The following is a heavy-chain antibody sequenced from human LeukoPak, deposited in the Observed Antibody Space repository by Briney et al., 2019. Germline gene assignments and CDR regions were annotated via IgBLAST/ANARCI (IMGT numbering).Heavy chain of an antibody. CDR1: GFTFSSYS. V-gene: IGHV3-21*01. Sequence: PGGSLRLSCAASGFTFSSYSMNWVRQAPGKGLEWVSSISSSSSYIYYADSVKGRFTISRDNAKNSLYLQMNSLRAEDTAVYYCARDVSSGYCSSTSCYYHWGQGTLVTVSS. CDR3: ARDVSSGYCSSTSCYYH. D-gene: IGHD2-2*01. CDR2: ISSSSSYI. J-gene: IGHJ5*02.